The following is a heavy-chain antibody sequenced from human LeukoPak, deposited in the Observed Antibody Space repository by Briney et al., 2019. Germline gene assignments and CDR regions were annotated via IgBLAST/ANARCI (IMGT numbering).Heavy chain of an antibody. CDR1: GFTFSSYE. CDR3: ARERPDSRNLDS. D-gene: IGHD1-14*01. Sequence: GGSLRLSCPASGFTFSSYEMNWFRQAPGKGLEGVSYISSRGSTIFYADSVKGRFTISRDNSKNTLSLQMNDLRGEDTAVYYCARERPDSRNLDSWGRGALVTVSS. J-gene: IGHJ4*02. CDR2: ISSRGSTI. V-gene: IGHV3-48*03.